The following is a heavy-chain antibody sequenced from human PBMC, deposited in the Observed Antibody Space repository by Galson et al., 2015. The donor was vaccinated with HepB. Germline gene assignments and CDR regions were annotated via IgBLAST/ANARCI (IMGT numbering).Heavy chain of an antibody. V-gene: IGHV1-3*01. Sequence: SVKVSCKASGYTFTSYAMHWVRQAPGQRLEWMGWINAGNGNTKYSQKFQGRVTITRDTSASTAYMELSSLRSEDTAVYYCARSPYDFNWFDPWGQGTLVTVSS. J-gene: IGHJ5*02. CDR3: ARSPYDFNWFDP. CDR1: GYTFTSYA. CDR2: INAGNGNT. D-gene: IGHD3-3*01.